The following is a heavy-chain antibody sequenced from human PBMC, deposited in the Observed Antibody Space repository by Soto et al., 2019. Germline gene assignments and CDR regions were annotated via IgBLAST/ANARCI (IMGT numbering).Heavy chain of an antibody. CDR2: ISSSGSTI. CDR3: ARSRIVVVVAANLAFDI. CDR1: GFTFSDYY. J-gene: IGHJ3*02. Sequence: GGPLRLSCAASGFTFSDYYMSWIRQAPGKGLEWVSYISSSGSTIYYADSVKGRFTISRDNAKNSLYLQMNSLRAEDTAVYYCARSRIVVVVAANLAFDIWGQGTMVTVSS. V-gene: IGHV3-11*01. D-gene: IGHD2-15*01.